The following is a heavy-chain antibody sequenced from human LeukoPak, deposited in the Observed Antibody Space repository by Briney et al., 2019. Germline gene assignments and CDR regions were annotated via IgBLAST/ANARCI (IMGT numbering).Heavy chain of an antibody. J-gene: IGHJ4*02. V-gene: IGHV3-74*01. Sequence: PGGSLRLSCAASGFTFSSYWMHWVRQAPGKGLVWVSRIKSDGSSTSYADSVKGRFTVSRDNAKDTLYLQMNSLRADDTAVYYCAGVAGGNLPSDFWGQGTLVTVSS. D-gene: IGHD2-15*01. CDR2: IKSDGSST. CDR3: AGVAGGNLPSDF. CDR1: GFTFSSYW.